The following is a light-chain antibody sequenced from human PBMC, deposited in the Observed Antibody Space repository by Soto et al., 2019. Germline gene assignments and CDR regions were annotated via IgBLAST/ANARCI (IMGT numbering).Light chain of an antibody. Sequence: EIALTQSPGTLSLSPGERATLSCRASQTLSNSFIAWYQHKPGQAPRLLVYGTSTRATGTPDRYSGSGSGTDFTLTISRLEPEDFAVFFCQQYGTSEIIFGQGTRLEIK. CDR3: QQYGTSEII. CDR1: QTLSNSF. V-gene: IGKV3-20*01. J-gene: IGKJ5*01. CDR2: GTS.